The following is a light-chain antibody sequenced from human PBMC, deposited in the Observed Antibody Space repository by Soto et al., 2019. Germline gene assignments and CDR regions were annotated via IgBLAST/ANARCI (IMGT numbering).Light chain of an antibody. CDR3: SSYTSKSSLI. CDR1: NSDVGSYNR. J-gene: IGLJ2*01. CDR2: EVS. Sequence: QSVLTQPPSVSGSPGQSVTISCTGTNSDVGSYNRVSWYQQPPGTAPKLMIYEVSNRPSGVPDRFSGSKSGNTASLTISGLQAEDEADYYCSSYTSKSSLIFGGGTKVTVL. V-gene: IGLV2-18*02.